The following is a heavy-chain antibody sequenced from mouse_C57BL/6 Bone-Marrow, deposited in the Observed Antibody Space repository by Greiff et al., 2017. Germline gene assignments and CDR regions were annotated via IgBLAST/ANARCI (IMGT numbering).Heavy chain of an antibody. J-gene: IGHJ2*01. CDR2: IYPGDGDT. Sequence: VQLQQSGPELVKPGASVKISCKASGYAFSSSWMNWVKQRPEKGLEWIGRIYPGDGDTTYNGKFKGKATLTADKSSSTAYMQLSSLTSEDSGLFFCAPHCGNYHTPGSEGYWGQGTT. V-gene: IGHV1-82*01. CDR1: GYAFSSSW. D-gene: IGHD2-1*01. CDR3: APHCGNYHTPGSEGY.